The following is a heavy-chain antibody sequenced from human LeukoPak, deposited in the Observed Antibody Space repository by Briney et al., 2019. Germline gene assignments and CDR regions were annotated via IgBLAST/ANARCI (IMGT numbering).Heavy chain of an antibody. Sequence: GRSLRLSCAASGFTFDDYAMHWVRQAPGKGLEWVSGISWNSGSIDYADSVKGRFTISRDNSKNTLYLQMNSLRAEDTAVYYCAKTGYWGQGTLVTVSS. CDR3: AKTGY. CDR2: ISWNSGSI. V-gene: IGHV3-9*01. CDR1: GFTFDDYA. J-gene: IGHJ4*02. D-gene: IGHD3-10*01.